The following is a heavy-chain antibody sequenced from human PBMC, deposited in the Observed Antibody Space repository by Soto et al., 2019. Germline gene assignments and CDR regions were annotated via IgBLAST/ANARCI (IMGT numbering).Heavy chain of an antibody. V-gene: IGHV3-33*01. CDR1: GFTFSSYG. Sequence: GGSLRLSCAASGFTFSSYGMHWVRQAPGKGLEWVAVIWYDGSNKYYADSVKGRFTISRDNSKNTLYLQMNSLRAEDAAVYYCARDIVNDDYDSSADNPDDWGQGTLVTVSS. CDR3: ARDIVNDDYDSSADNPDD. J-gene: IGHJ4*02. D-gene: IGHD3-22*01. CDR2: IWYDGSNK.